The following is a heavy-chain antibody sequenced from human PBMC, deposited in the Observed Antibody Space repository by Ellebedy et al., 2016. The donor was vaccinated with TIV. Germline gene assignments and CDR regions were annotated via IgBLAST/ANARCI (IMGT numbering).Heavy chain of an antibody. CDR1: GYTLAELS. V-gene: IGHV1-18*01. CDR3: ARGRVLLDD. Sequence: ASVKVSXKVSGYTLAELSMHWVRQAPGKGLEWMGWISAYNGNTNYAQKLQGRVTMTTDTSTSTAYMELRSLRSDDTAVYYCARGRVLLDDWGQGTLVTVSS. D-gene: IGHD1-20*01. CDR2: ISAYNGNT. J-gene: IGHJ4*02.